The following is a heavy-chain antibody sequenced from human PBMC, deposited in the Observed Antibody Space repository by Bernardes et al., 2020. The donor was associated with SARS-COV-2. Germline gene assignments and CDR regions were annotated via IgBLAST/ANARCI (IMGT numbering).Heavy chain of an antibody. D-gene: IGHD6-6*01. CDR2: ISGYNGTK. J-gene: IGHJ6*02. V-gene: IGHV1-18*01. CDR1: GYTSTSYG. CDR3: ARGPWEYRSSSSYYYGMDV. Sequence: KASGYTSTSYGISWVRQAPGQELEWMGWISGYNGTKTYAQRFQGRVTMTTDTSTSTAYMELRSLRSDDTAVYYCARGPWEYRSSSSYYYGMDVWGQGTTVTGSS.